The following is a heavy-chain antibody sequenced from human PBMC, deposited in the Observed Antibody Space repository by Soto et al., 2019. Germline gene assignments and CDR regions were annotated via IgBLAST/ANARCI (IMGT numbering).Heavy chain of an antibody. Sequence: QVQLVQSGAEVKKLGSSVKVSCKASGGTFSSCAISWVRQAPGQGLEWMGVIIPIFDTANYAQKFRGRVTITADESTSTAYMELSSLRSDDTAVYYCAYDPRGGYYFDYWGQGALVTVSS. CDR2: IIPIFDTA. D-gene: IGHD1-1*01. CDR3: AYDPRGGYYFDY. J-gene: IGHJ4*02. CDR1: GGTFSSCA. V-gene: IGHV1-69*12.